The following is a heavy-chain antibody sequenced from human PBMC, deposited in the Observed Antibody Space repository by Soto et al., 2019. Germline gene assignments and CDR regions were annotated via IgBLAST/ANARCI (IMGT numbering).Heavy chain of an antibody. CDR3: ARNSLDYGDYPYNWFDP. CDR2: ISYDGSNR. CDR1: GFTFSRYA. V-gene: IGHV3-30-3*01. J-gene: IGHJ5*02. Sequence: QVQLVESGGGVVQPGRSLRLSCAASGFTFSRYAMHWVRQAPGKGLEWVAVISYDGSNRYYADSVKGRFTISRDNSKNTLYLQMRSLRAEDTAVYYCARNSLDYGDYPYNWFDPWGQGTLVTVSS. D-gene: IGHD4-17*01.